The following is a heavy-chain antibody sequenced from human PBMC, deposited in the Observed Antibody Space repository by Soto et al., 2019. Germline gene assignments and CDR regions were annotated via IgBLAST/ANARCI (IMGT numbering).Heavy chain of an antibody. J-gene: IGHJ4*02. D-gene: IGHD1-26*01. CDR3: ARAALNGASYFDL. Sequence: EVQLVESGGGLVQPGGSLRLSCAASGFTLSPYWMHWVRQAPGKGLEWVSRIKSDGTIINYADSVKGRATISRDNARNTLYLQVGSLRAEDTALYYCARAALNGASYFDLWGQGTLVTVSS. CDR2: IKSDGTII. V-gene: IGHV3-74*01. CDR1: GFTLSPYW.